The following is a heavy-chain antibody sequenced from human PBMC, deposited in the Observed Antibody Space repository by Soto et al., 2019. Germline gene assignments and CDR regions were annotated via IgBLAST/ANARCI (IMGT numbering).Heavy chain of an antibody. J-gene: IGHJ4*02. V-gene: IGHV3-33*01. Sequence: GGSLRLSCAASGFTFSSYGVQWVRQVPGKGLEWLTLIWYDGSYKYYADSVKGRFTISRDNSKSTLYLQMSSLRPEDTAVYYCARDRVEMATIGTPPGHWGQGTPVTVSS. CDR3: ARDRVEMATIGTPPGH. CDR1: GFTFSSYG. CDR2: IWYDGSYK. D-gene: IGHD5-12*01.